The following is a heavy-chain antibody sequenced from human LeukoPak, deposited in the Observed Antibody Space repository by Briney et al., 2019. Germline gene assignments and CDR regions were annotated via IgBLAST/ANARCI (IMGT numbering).Heavy chain of an antibody. V-gene: IGHV3-33*06. CDR2: IWYDGSNE. J-gene: IGHJ4*02. D-gene: IGHD2-15*01. CDR3: AKGACSGGSCYSTLDY. CDR1: GFTFSRYG. Sequence: PGGSLRLSCAASGFTFSRYGMHWVRQAPGKGLEWVAVIWYDGSNEDYADSVKGRFTISRDNSKNTLYLQMNSLRAEDTAVYYCAKGACSGGSCYSTLDYWGQGTLVTVSS.